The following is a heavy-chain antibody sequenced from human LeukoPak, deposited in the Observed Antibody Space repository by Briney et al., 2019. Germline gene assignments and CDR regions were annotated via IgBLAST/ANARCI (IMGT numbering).Heavy chain of an antibody. V-gene: IGHV4-34*01. CDR3: AKGGIRKNIAARHQIFDY. CDR1: GGSFSGYY. D-gene: IGHD6-6*01. Sequence: PSETLSLTCAVYGGSFSGYYWSWIRQPPGKGLEWIGEINHSGSTNYNPSLKSRVTISVDTSKNQFSLKLSSVTAADTAVYYCAKGGIRKNIAARHQIFDYWGQGTLVTVSS. CDR2: INHSGST. J-gene: IGHJ4*02.